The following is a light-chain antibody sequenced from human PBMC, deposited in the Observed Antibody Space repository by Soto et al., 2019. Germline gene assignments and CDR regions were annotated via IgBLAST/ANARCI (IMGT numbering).Light chain of an antibody. V-gene: IGLV2-14*01. CDR2: DVN. CDR1: SSDVGGSKY. J-gene: IGLJ1*01. Sequence: QSVLTQPASVSGSPGQSITISCTGTSSDVGGSKYVSWYQQYSGKAPKLIIYDVNNRPSGVSNRFSGSKSGNTASLTISGLQAEDEADYYCCSSTRNSPYVFGTGTKLTVL. CDR3: CSSTRNSPYV.